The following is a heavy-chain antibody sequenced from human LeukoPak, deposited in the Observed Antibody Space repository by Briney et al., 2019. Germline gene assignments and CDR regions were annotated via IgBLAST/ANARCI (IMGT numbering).Heavy chain of an antibody. CDR2: ISSSGSTI. CDR1: GFTFSSYE. Sequence: GGSLRLSCAASGFTFSSYEMIWVRQAPGKGLEWVSYISSSGSTIYYADSVKGRFTISRDNAKNSLNLQMNSLGAEDTAGYYCARARFGTAGADYWGQGTLVTVSS. V-gene: IGHV3-48*03. CDR3: ARARFGTAGADY. D-gene: IGHD1-1*01. J-gene: IGHJ4*02.